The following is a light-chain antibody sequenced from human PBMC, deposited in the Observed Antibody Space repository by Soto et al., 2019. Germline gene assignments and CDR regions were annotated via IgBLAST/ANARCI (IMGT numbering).Light chain of an antibody. V-gene: IGLV2-14*01. Sequence: QSALTQPASVSGSPGQSITISCTGTSSDVGSYNYVSWYQLHPGKAPKLMIYEVSNRPSGVSNRFSGSKSGDTASLTISGLQAEDEAAYYCSAYRRGIIVFGGGTKLTVL. J-gene: IGLJ2*01. CDR1: SSDVGSYNY. CDR2: EVS. CDR3: SAYRRGIIV.